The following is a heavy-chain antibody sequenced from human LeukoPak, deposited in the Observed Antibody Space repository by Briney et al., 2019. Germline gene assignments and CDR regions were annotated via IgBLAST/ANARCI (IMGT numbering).Heavy chain of an antibody. CDR2: MYHRGSN. J-gene: IGHJ1*01. CDR1: GGSIGSNNW. D-gene: IGHD3-16*01. CDR3: ARRAGEAEYLPH. V-gene: IGHV4-4*02. Sequence: NPSETLSLTCAVAGGSIGSNNWWCWVRQPPGKGLVWIGEMYHRGSNNYNPSLKSRVTISVDRSKNQFSLMLSSVTAAGTALYYCARRAGEAEYLPHWGQGTLVLVSS.